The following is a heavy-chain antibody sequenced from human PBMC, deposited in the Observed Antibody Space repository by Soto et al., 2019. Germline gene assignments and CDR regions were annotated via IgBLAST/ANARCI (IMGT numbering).Heavy chain of an antibody. J-gene: IGHJ3*02. V-gene: IGHV3-33*01. D-gene: IGHD3-22*01. Sequence: PGGSLRLSCEASGFTFSSYGMHWVRQAPGKGLGWVAVIWYDGSNKYYADSVKGRFTISRDNSKNTLYLQMNSLRAEDTAVYYCARDKSPDYYDSSGYPGDAFDIWGQGTMVTVSS. CDR1: GFTFSSYG. CDR3: ARDKSPDYYDSSGYPGDAFDI. CDR2: IWYDGSNK.